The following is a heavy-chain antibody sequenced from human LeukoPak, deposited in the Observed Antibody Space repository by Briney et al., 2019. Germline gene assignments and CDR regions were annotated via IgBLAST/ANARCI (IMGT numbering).Heavy chain of an antibody. CDR3: AKWKYSNSGIDDY. CDR1: GLTFSSYA. D-gene: IGHD6-6*01. J-gene: IGHJ4*02. CDR2: ISGSGDNT. Sequence: GGSLRLSCAASGLTFSSYAMSWVRQVPGKGLEWVSVISGSGDNTYYADSVKGRFTISRDNSKNMLYLQMNSLRAEDTAVYYCAKWKYSNSGIDDYWGQGTLVTVSS. V-gene: IGHV3-23*01.